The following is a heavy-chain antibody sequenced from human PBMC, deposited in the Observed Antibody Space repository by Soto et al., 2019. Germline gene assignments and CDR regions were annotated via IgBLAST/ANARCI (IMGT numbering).Heavy chain of an antibody. CDR2: IIPIFGTA. CDR1: GYTFTSYD. J-gene: IGHJ6*02. D-gene: IGHD1-26*01. V-gene: IGHV1-69*06. Sequence: QVQLVQSGAEVKKPGASVKVSCKASGYTFTSYDISWVRQAPGQGLEWMGGIIPIFGTANYAQKFQGRVTITADKSTSTAYRELSSLRSEDTAVYYCARGSRGLNYYYSMDVWGQGTTVTVSS. CDR3: ARGSRGLNYYYSMDV.